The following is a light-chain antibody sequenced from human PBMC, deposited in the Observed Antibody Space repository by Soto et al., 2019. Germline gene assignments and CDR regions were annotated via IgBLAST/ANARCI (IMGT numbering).Light chain of an antibody. CDR2: GAS. CDR1: QSVTSNF. Sequence: EIVLTQSPGTLSLSPGERATLSCRASQSVTSNFLAWYQQKPGQPPRLLIYGASNRATGVPDRFSCSGSGTDFTLTISRLEPEDFAVYYCQRYGTSPLMYAFGQGTKLGVK. CDR3: QRYGTSPLMYA. J-gene: IGKJ2*01. V-gene: IGKV3-20*01.